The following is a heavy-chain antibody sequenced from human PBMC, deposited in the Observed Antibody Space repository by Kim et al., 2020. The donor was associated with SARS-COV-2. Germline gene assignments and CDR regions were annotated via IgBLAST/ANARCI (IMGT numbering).Heavy chain of an antibody. J-gene: IGHJ4*02. V-gene: IGHV4-59*01. CDR3: ARAPRDGYNDY. CDR2: T. D-gene: IGHD5-12*01. Sequence: TNYHPTLKSRVPISVDTSKNQFSLKLSSVTAAHTAVYYCARAPRDGYNDYWGQGTLVTVSS.